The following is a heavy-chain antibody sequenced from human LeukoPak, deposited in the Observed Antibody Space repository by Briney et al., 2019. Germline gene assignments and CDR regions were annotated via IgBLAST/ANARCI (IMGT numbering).Heavy chain of an antibody. V-gene: IGHV3-7*05. CDR2: IKQDGSEK. CDR3: ARRGTSSSWAHFDC. Sequence: GGSLRLSCAASGFTFSSYWMTWVRQAPGKGLEWVANIKQDGSEKYYVDSVKGRFTISRDNAKNSLYLQMNSLEAEDTAVYYCARRGTSSSWAHFDCWGQGTLVTVSS. J-gene: IGHJ4*02. D-gene: IGHD6-13*01. CDR1: GFTFSSYW.